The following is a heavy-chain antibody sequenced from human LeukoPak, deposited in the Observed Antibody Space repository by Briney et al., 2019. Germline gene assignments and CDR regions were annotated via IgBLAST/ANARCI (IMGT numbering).Heavy chain of an antibody. CDR2: IYHSGST. CDR1: GGSISSGGYY. CDR3: AVSSTSPHLLIDY. D-gene: IGHD2-2*01. V-gene: IGHV4-30-2*01. Sequence: SETLSLTCTVSGGSISSGGYYWSWIRQPPGKGLEWIGYIYHSGSTYYNPSLKSRVTISVDTSKNQFSLKLSSVTAADTAVYYCAVSSTSPHLLIDYWGQGTLVTVSS. J-gene: IGHJ4*02.